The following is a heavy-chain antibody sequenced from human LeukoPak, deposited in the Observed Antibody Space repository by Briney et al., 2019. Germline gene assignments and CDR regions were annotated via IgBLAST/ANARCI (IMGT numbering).Heavy chain of an antibody. CDR1: GFTFSDYY. CDR3: ARRYCSSTSCLLDY. Sequence: GGSLRLSCAASGFTFSDYYMSWIRQAPGKGLEWVSYISSSSYTNYADSVKGRFTISRDNAKNSLYLQMNSLRAEDTAVYYCARRYCSSTSCLLDYWGQGTLVTVSS. V-gene: IGHV3-11*06. D-gene: IGHD2-2*01. CDR2: ISSSSYT. J-gene: IGHJ4*02.